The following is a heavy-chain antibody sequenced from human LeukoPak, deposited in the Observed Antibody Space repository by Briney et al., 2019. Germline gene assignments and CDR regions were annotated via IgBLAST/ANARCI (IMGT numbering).Heavy chain of an antibody. D-gene: IGHD2-15*01. J-gene: IGHJ4*02. CDR1: GGSFSGYY. CDR3: ARRVGYCSGGSCYWGYYFDY. CDR2: INHSGST. V-gene: IGHV4-34*01. Sequence: SETLSLTCAVYGGSFSGYYWSWIRQPPGKGLEWIGEINHSGSTNYNPSLKSRVTISVDTSKNQFSLELSSVTAADTAVYYCARRVGYCSGGSCYWGYYFDYWGQGTLVTVSS.